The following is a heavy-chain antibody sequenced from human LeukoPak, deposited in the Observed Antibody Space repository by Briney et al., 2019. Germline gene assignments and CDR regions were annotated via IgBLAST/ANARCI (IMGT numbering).Heavy chain of an antibody. D-gene: IGHD3-9*01. V-gene: IGHV3-11*01. CDR3: AREPYDILTGTFDY. Sequence: PGGSLRLSCAASGFAFSDYYMSWIRQAPGKGLEWVSYISSSVSTIYYADSVKGRFTISRDNAKNSLYLQMNSLRAEDTAVYYCAREPYDILTGTFDYWGQGTLVTVSS. CDR1: GFAFSDYY. CDR2: ISSSVSTI. J-gene: IGHJ4*02.